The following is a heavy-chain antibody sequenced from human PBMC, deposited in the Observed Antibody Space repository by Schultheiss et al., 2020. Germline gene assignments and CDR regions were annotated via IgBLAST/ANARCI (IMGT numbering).Heavy chain of an antibody. D-gene: IGHD2-15*01. Sequence: GESLKISCAASGFTFSSYSMNWVRQAPGKGLEWVAVISYDGSNKYYADSVKGRFTISRDNSKNTLYLQMNSLRAEDTAVYYCARDRGGGGYCSGGTCYGWFDPWGQGTLVTVSS. J-gene: IGHJ5*02. CDR1: GFTFSSYS. CDR3: ARDRGGGGYCSGGTCYGWFDP. V-gene: IGHV3-30*03. CDR2: ISYDGSNK.